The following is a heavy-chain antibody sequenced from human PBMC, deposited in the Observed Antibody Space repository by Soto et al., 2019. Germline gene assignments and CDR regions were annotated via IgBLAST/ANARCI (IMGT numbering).Heavy chain of an antibody. D-gene: IGHD5-12*01. CDR3: AKGYYSGYDLAYFDY. CDR1: GFSFDDYA. V-gene: IGHV3-23*01. CDR2: ISGSGDNT. Sequence: HPGGSLRLSSAASGFSFDDYAMTWVRQATGKGLEWVSAISGSGDNTYYADSVKGRFTISRDNSRNTLYLQLNTLRAEDTALYYCAKGYYSGYDLAYFDYWGQGTLVTVSS. J-gene: IGHJ4*02.